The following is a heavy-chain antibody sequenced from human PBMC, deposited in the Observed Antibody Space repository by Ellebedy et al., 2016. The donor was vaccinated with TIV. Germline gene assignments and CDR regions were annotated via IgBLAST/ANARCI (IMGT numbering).Heavy chain of an antibody. Sequence: GGSLRLSCAASGITVSSNYMSWVRQAPGEGLEWVSVVYIDGTTYYADSVKGRFTISRDNSKNTLYLQMDSLRAEDTALYYCARAVTGSHSSAFDVWGQGTKVTVSS. CDR2: VYIDGTT. D-gene: IGHD7-27*01. V-gene: IGHV3-53*01. CDR3: ARAVTGSHSSAFDV. CDR1: GITVSSNY. J-gene: IGHJ3*01.